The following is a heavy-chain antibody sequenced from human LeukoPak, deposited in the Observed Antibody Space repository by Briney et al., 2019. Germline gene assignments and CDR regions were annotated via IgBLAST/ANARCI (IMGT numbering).Heavy chain of an antibody. J-gene: IGHJ5*02. D-gene: IGHD2-2*01. CDR2: MSYDGSDK. Sequence: GGSLRLSCVASGFTFSTYGMHWVRQAPGKGLEWVAVMSYDGSDKYYADSVKGRFTISRDNSKNTLYLQMNSLRAEDTAVYYCAKADCSTTSCYFDPGGQGTLVTVSS. V-gene: IGHV3-30*18. CDR1: GFTFSTYG. CDR3: AKADCSTTSCYFDP.